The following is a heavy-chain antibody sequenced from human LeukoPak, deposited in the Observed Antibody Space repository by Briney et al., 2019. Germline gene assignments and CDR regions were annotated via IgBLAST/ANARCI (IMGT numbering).Heavy chain of an antibody. CDR2: IYPRDSDT. J-gene: IGHJ4*02. Sequence: GESLKISCKASGYTFTHQWIGWVRQESGSGLEWMGIIYPRDSDTRYSPSFQGHVSISADTSINTAYLEWSRLVASDTAIYYCARHSDVIGAIWGQGTLVTVSS. CDR1: GYTFTHQW. D-gene: IGHD3-10*01. CDR3: ARHSDVIGAI. V-gene: IGHV5-51*01.